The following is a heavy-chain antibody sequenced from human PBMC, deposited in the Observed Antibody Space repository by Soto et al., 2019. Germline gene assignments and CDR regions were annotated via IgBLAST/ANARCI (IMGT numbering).Heavy chain of an antibody. CDR1: GFTFSHYA. CDR2: MSYDGSNE. V-gene: IGHV3-30*18. J-gene: IGHJ4*02. Sequence: QVQLVESGGGVVQPGRSLRLSCAASGFTFSHYAMHWVRQAPGKGLEWVALMSYDGSNEYYADSVKGRFTISRDNSKNTLYLQMNSLIAEDTAVYYCAKYGSHNFDYWCQGTMVTVSA. CDR3: AKYGSHNFDY. D-gene: IGHD1-26*01.